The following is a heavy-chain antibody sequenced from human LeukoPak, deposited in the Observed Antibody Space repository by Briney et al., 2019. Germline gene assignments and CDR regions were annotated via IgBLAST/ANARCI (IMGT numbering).Heavy chain of an antibody. CDR1: GYTFTSYY. D-gene: IGHD2-8*02. J-gene: IGHJ5*02. Sequence: GASVKVSCKASGYTFTSYYMHWVRQAPGQGLEWIGIINPSGGSTSYAQKFQGRVTMTRDTSTSTVYMELSSLRSEDTAVYYCARDHIPGGFPSNWFDPWGQGTLVTVSS. V-gene: IGHV1-46*01. CDR3: ARDHIPGGFPSNWFDP. CDR2: INPSGGST.